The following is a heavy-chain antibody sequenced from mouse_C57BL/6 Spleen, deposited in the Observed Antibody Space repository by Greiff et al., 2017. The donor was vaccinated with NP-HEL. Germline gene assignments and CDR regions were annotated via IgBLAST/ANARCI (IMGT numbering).Heavy chain of an antibody. CDR3: ARRGYYYGSRYFDY. CDR1: GYTFTSYW. V-gene: IGHV1-55*01. D-gene: IGHD1-1*01. CDR2: IYPGSGST. Sequence: QVQLQQPGAELVKPGASVKMSCKASGYTFTSYWITWVKQRPGQGLEWIGDIYPGSGSTNYNEKFKSKATLTVDTSSSTAYMQLSSLTSEDSAVYYCARRGYYYGSRYFDYWGQGTTLTVSS. J-gene: IGHJ2*01.